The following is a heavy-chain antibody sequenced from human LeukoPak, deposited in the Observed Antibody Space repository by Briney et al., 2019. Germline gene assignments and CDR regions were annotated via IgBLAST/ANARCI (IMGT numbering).Heavy chain of an antibody. CDR2: IYYSGST. J-gene: IGHJ6*03. Sequence: SETLSLTCTVSGGSISSSSYYWGWIRQPPGKGLEWVGSIYYSGSTYYNPSLKSRVTISVDTSKNQFSLKLSSVTAADTAVYYCARAKRRGYSYGYGGYYYMDVWGKGTTVTVSS. CDR3: ARAKRRGYSYGYGGYYYMDV. V-gene: IGHV4-39*07. CDR1: GGSISSSSYY. D-gene: IGHD5-18*01.